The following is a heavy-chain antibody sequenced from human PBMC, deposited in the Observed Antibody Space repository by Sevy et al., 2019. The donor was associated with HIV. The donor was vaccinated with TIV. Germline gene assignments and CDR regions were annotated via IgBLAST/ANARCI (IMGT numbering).Heavy chain of an antibody. J-gene: IGHJ5*02. D-gene: IGHD3-22*01. CDR3: ARGPTYYYDSSRYDWFDP. Sequence: GGSLRLSCAASGFTFSSFAMHWVRHAPDKGLEWAAVISYDGSNKYYADSVKGRFTISRDNSENTLYLQMNSLRAEDTAVYYCARGPTYYYDSSRYDWFDPWGQGTLVTVSS. CDR1: GFTFSSFA. CDR2: ISYDGSNK. V-gene: IGHV3-30-3*01.